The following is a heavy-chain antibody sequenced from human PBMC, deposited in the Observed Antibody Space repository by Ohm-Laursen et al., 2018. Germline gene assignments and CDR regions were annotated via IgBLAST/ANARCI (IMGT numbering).Heavy chain of an antibody. CDR2: IKVDGSEK. D-gene: IGHD3-10*01. CDR1: GFTFSSYW. V-gene: IGHV3-7*01. J-gene: IGHJ6*03. Sequence: SLRLSCSASGFTFSSYWMTWVRQPPGKGLEWVARIKVDGSEKYYVDSVKGRFTISRDNAKNSLYLQMNSLGAEDTAVYYCARETGYYYGYMDVWGQGTTVTVSS. CDR3: ARETGYYYGYMDV.